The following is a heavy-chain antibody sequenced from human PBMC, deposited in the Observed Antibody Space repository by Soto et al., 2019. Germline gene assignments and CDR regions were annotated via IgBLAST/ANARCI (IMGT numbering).Heavy chain of an antibody. Sequence: EVQLVESGGGLVQPGGSLRLSCAASGFTFSSYEMNWVRQAPGKGLEWVSYISSSGSTIYYADSVKGRFTISRDNAKNSLYLQMNSLRAEDTAVYYCARDRVEDSGYDYGGHFDYWGQGTLVTVSS. CDR2: ISSSGSTI. V-gene: IGHV3-48*03. CDR1: GFTFSSYE. J-gene: IGHJ4*02. CDR3: ARDRVEDSGYDYGGHFDY. D-gene: IGHD5-12*01.